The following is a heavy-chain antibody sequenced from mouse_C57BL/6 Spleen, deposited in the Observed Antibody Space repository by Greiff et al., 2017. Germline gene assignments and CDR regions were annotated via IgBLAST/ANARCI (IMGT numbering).Heavy chain of an antibody. J-gene: IGHJ2*01. CDR3: ATEGQLRSPYYFDY. Sequence: VQLQQSGAELVKPGASVKLSCTASGFNIKDYYMHWVKQRTEQGLEWIGRIDPEDGETKYAPQFKGKATITADTSSNTAYLQLSSLTSEDTAVYYCATEGQLRSPYYFDYWGQGTTLTVSS. D-gene: IGHD3-2*02. CDR1: GFNIKDYY. CDR2: IDPEDGET. V-gene: IGHV14-2*01.